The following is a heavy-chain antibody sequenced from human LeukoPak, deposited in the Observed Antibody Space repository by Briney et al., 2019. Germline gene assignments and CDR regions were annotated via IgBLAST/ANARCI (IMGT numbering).Heavy chain of an antibody. Sequence: SETLSLTCTVSGGSISSSSYYWGWIRQPPGKGLEWIGSIYYSGSTYYNPSLKSRVTISVDTSKNQFSLKLSSVTAADTAVYYCARLKHYFDYWGQGTLVTVSS. CDR1: GGSISSSSYY. CDR3: ARLKHYFDY. CDR2: IYYSGST. J-gene: IGHJ4*02. V-gene: IGHV4-39*01.